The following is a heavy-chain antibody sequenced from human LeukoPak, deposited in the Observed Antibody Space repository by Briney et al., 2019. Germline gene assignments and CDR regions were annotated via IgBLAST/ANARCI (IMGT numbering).Heavy chain of an antibody. CDR2: IKSKTDGGTT. V-gene: IGHV3-15*01. CDR3: AKPQGPYSGSYYLDY. CDR1: GFTFSNAW. D-gene: IGHD1-26*01. Sequence: GGSLRLSCAASGFTFSNAWMSWVRQAPGKGLEWVGRIKSKTDGGTTDYAAPVKGRFTISRDNSKNTLYLQMNSLRAEDTAVYYCAKPQGPYSGSYYLDYWGQGTLVTVSS. J-gene: IGHJ4*02.